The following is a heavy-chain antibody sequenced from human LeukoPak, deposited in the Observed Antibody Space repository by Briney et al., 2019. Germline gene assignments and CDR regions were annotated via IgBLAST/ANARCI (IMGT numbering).Heavy chain of an antibody. CDR1: GYTFTSYG. D-gene: IGHD3-22*01. CDR2: ISAYNGNT. CDR3: ARGWYYDSSGYPPFDY. Sequence: ASVKVSCKASGYTFTSYGISWVRQAPGQGLEWMGWISAYNGNTNYAQKLQGRVTMTTDTSTSTAYMELRSLRSDDTAVYYCARGWYYDSSGYPPFDYWGQGTLVTVSS. J-gene: IGHJ4*02. V-gene: IGHV1-18*01.